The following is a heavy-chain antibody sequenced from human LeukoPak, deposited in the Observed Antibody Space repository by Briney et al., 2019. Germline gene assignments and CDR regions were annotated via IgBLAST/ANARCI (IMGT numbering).Heavy chain of an antibody. Sequence: PSQTLSLTCTVSGGSISSGSYYWSWIRQPAGKGLEWIGRIYTSGSTNYNPSLKSRVTISVDTSKNQFSQKLSSVTAADTAVYYCAGWISYSSGWYAVNYWGQGTLVTVSS. CDR1: GGSISSGSYY. V-gene: IGHV4-61*02. CDR3: AGWISYSSGWYAVNY. D-gene: IGHD6-19*01. CDR2: IYTSGST. J-gene: IGHJ4*02.